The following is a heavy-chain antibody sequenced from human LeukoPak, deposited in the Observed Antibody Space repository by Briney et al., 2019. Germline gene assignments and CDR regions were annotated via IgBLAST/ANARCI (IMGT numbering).Heavy chain of an antibody. CDR2: INTDGSST. J-gene: IGHJ4*02. Sequence: PGGSLRLSCAASGFTFSSYWMHWVRQAPGKGLVWVSRINTDGSSTSYADSVKGRFTISRDNAKNTLYLQMNSLRAEDTAVYYCAKEYGWAAGIGNSYWGQGTLVTVSS. V-gene: IGHV3-74*01. CDR3: AKEYGWAAGIGNSY. D-gene: IGHD6-13*01. CDR1: GFTFSSYW.